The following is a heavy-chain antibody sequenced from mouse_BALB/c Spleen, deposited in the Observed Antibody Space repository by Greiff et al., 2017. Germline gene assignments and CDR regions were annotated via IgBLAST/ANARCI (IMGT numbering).Heavy chain of an antibody. CDR2: INSNGGST. CDR1: GFTFSSYG. J-gene: IGHJ2*01. CDR3: ARADYGYYFDY. D-gene: IGHD1-2*01. Sequence: EVQGVESGGGLVQPGGSLKLSCAASGFTFSSYGMSWVRQTPDKRLELVATINSNGGSTYYPDSVKGRFTISRDNAKNTLYLQMSSLKSEDTAMYYCARADYGYYFDYWGQGTTLTVSS. V-gene: IGHV5-6-3*01.